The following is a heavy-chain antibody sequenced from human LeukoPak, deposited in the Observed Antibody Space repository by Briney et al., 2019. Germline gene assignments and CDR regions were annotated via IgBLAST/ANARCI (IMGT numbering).Heavy chain of an antibody. Sequence: KTGGSLRLSCAASGFTFSSYSMNWVRQAPGKGLEWVSSISSSSSYIYYADSVKGRFTVSRDNAKNSLYLQMNSLRAEDTAVYYCARMNDYYFDYWGQGTLVTVFS. J-gene: IGHJ4*02. CDR1: GFTFSSYS. V-gene: IGHV3-21*01. CDR2: ISSSSSYI. D-gene: IGHD3-16*01. CDR3: ARMNDYYFDY.